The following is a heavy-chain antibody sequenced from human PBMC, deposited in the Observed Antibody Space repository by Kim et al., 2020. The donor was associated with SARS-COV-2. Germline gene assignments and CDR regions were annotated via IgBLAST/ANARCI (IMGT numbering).Heavy chain of an antibody. CDR3: AREGTVRGVGRNAFDF. CDR2: IYGDGNT. CDR1: GFIVSSNY. J-gene: IGHJ3*01. Sequence: GGSLRLSCAASGFIVSSNYMSWVRQAPGKGLEWVSVIYGDGNTYYADSLKGRFTISRDDSKNTLYLQMNRLRAGDTAVYLCAREGTVRGVGRNAFDFWGQGTIVTVSS. D-gene: IGHD3-10*01. V-gene: IGHV3-53*01.